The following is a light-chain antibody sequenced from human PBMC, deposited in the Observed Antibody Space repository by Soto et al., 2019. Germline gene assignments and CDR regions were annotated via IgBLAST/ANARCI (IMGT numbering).Light chain of an antibody. J-gene: IGLJ1*01. CDR3: SSYAGSNNYV. V-gene: IGLV2-8*01. CDR2: EVS. Sequence: QSALTRPPSASGSPGQSVTISCTGTSSDVGGYNYVTWYQQHPGKAPKVVIYEVSKRPSGVPDRFSGSKSGNTASLTVSGLQAEDEADYYCSSYAGSNNYVFGTGTKVTVL. CDR1: SSDVGGYNY.